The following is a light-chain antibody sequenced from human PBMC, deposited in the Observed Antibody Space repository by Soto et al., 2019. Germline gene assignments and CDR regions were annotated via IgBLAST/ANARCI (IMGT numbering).Light chain of an antibody. J-gene: IGLJ1*01. CDR1: STDVGRYNY. CDR3: TSYTSDSTYV. CDR2: DVS. V-gene: IGLV2-14*01. Sequence: QSALTQPAPVSGSPGQSITISCTGTSTDVGRYNYVSWYQQHPGKAPKLMVYDVSNRPSWVSNRFSGSKSGITASLTISGLQAEDEADYYCTSYTSDSTYVFGSGTKVTVL.